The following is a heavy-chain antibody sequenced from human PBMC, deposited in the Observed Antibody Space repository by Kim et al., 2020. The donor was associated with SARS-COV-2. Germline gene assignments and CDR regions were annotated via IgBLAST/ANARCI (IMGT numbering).Heavy chain of an antibody. J-gene: IGHJ5*02. CDR1: GGSISSSSYY. CDR2: IYYSGST. Sequence: SETLSLTCSVSGGSISSSSYYWGWIRQPPGKGLEWIGSIYYSGSTYYNPSLKSRVTISVDTSKNQFSLKMNSVTAADTSLYYCARGEDNSGPFDPWGQGT. D-gene: IGHD3-22*01. CDR3: ARGEDNSGPFDP. V-gene: IGHV4-39*01.